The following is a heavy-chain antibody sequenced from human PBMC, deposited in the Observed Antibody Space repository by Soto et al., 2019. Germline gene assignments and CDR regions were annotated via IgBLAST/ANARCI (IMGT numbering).Heavy chain of an antibody. Sequence: GGSLRLSCAASGFTLSTYAISWVRQAPGKGLEWISSIGDGDSGDTTAYADSVKGRFTVSRDYPKNTLYLQMNSLRDEDTAVYYCAKGGTGTNLWLDPWGQGTLVTVSS. D-gene: IGHD1-7*01. CDR3: AKGGTGTNLWLDP. J-gene: IGHJ5*02. V-gene: IGHV3-23*01. CDR2: IGDGDSGDTT. CDR1: GFTLSTYA.